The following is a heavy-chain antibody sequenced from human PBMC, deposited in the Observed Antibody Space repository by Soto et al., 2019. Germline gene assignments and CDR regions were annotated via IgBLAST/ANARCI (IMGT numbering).Heavy chain of an antibody. V-gene: IGHV1-2*02. D-gene: IGHD5-12*01. CDR1: GPTFIAYY. J-gene: IGHJ4*02. Sequence: QLVQSGAEVKKPGASVRDSCKTSGPTFIAYYIHWVRQAPGQGLEWMGWIDPKSGGTTYAQKFLGRVTMTRDTSINTAYMDLNRLTSDDTAVYYCASVSVDVPEWGQGTLITVAS. CDR3: ASVSVDVPE. CDR2: IDPKSGGT.